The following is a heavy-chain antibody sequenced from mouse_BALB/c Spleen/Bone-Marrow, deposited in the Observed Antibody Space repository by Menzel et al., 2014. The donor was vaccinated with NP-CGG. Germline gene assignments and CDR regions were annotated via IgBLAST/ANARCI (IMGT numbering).Heavy chain of an antibody. CDR3: ARLGYYGSFAF. Sequence: EVQLQESGGGLVQPGGSLKLSCAASGFDFSRFWMSWVRQAPGKGLEWIGEINPDSSTINYTPSLKDKFIISRDTAKNTLYLQMSKVRSEDTALYYCARLGYYGSFAFWGQGTLVTVSA. D-gene: IGHD1-2*01. CDR2: INPDSSTI. J-gene: IGHJ3*01. CDR1: GFDFSRFW. V-gene: IGHV4-1*02.